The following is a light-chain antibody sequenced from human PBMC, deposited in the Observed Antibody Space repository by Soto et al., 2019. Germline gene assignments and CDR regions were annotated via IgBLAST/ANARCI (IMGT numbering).Light chain of an antibody. CDR2: DAS. CDR3: QQLSIYPLT. J-gene: IGKJ4*01. Sequence: EFVLTQSPGTLSLSPGERATISCRASQTVRNNYLAWYQQKPGQAPRLLIYDASSRATGIPDRFSGGGSGTDFTLTISILEPEDFAVYYCQQLSIYPLTVGGGTKVESK. CDR1: QTVRNNY. V-gene: IGKV3-20*01.